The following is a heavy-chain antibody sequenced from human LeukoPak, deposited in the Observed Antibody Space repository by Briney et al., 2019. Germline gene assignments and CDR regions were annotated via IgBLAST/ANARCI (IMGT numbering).Heavy chain of an antibody. CDR2: IKPSGGST. V-gene: IGHV1-46*01. CDR3: ARGPRWYFDL. J-gene: IGHJ2*01. CDR1: GYTFTNYH. Sequence: ASVKVSCKASGYTFTNYHMHWVRQAPGQGLEWMGIIKPSGGSTTYAQKFQGRITLTRDTSTSTVYMELSSLRSEDTAVYYCARGPRWYFDLWGRGTLVTVSS.